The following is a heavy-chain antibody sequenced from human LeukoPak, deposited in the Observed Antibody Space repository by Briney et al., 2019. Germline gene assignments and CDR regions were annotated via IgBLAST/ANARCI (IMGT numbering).Heavy chain of an antibody. D-gene: IGHD6-13*01. J-gene: IGHJ4*02. V-gene: IGHV3-23*01. CDR1: GFTFRSYA. CDR3: ASRDSSSWYFGDY. Sequence: GGPLRLPCAASGFTFRSYAMSWLRQAPRKGLEWVSAISGSGGSTYYADSVKGRFTISRDNSKNTLCLQMNSLRAEDTAVYYCASRDSSSWYFGDYWGQGTLVTVSS. CDR2: ISGSGGST.